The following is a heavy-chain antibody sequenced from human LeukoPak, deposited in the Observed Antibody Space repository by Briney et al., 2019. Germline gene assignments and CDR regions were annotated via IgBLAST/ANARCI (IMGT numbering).Heavy chain of an antibody. D-gene: IGHD2-2*01. CDR3: AKEREYQLLKVY. V-gene: IGHV3-23*01. CDR1: GFTFSSYA. J-gene: IGHJ4*02. CDR2: ISGSGGST. Sequence: GGSLRLSCAASGFTFSSYAMNWVRQAPGKGLERVSAISGSGGSTYYADSVKGRFTISRDNSKNTLYLQMNSLRAEDTALYYCAKEREYQLLKVYWGQGTLVTVSS.